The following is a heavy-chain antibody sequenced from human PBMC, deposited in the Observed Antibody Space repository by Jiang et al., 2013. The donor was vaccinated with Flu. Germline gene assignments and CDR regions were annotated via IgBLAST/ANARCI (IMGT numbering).Heavy chain of an antibody. D-gene: IGHD1-7*01. Sequence: PTQTLTLTCTFSGFSLSTSGMYVSWIRQPPGKALEWLARIDWDDDKYYSTSLKTRLTISKDTSKDQVVLTLTNLDPVDTATYYCARILNWNYDGGFXIVGPRDKWSPSLQ. V-gene: IGHV2-70*11. CDR1: GFSLSTSGMY. CDR3: ARILNWNYDGGFXI. CDR2: IDWDDDK. J-gene: IGHJ3*02.